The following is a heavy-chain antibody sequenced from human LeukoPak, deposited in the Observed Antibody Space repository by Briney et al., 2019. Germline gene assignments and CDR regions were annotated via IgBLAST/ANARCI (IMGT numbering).Heavy chain of an antibody. CDR2: ISSSGSTI. CDR1: GFTFSDYY. V-gene: IGHV3-11*01. CDR3: ARDQVSSWYVGVYGWFDP. D-gene: IGHD6-13*01. J-gene: IGHJ5*02. Sequence: GGSLRLSCAASGFTFSDYYMSWIRQAPGKGLEWVSYISSSGSTIYYADSVKGRFTISRDNAKNSLYLQMSSLRAEDTAVYYCARDQVSSWYVGVYGWFDPWGQGTLVTVSS.